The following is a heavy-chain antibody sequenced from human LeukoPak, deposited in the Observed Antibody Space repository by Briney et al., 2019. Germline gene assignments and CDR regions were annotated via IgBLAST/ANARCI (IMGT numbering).Heavy chain of an antibody. CDR1: GLTFTYYA. V-gene: IGHV3-23*01. CDR2: ISGSGGSA. J-gene: IGHJ6*02. CDR3: AKVGSSGWYAMGV. D-gene: IGHD6-19*01. Sequence: PGGSLRLSCTASGLTFTYYAMTWVRQAPGKGLEWVSLISGSGGSAKYADSVKGRFTISRDNSKNTLFLQMSSLRAEDTAIYYCAKVGSSGWYAMGVWGRGTSVTVS.